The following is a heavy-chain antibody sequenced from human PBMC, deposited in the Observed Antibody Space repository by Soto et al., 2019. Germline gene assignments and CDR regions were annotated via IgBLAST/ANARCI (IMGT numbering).Heavy chain of an antibody. CDR3: ARDAVNTRGFPFSDF. J-gene: IGHJ4*02. D-gene: IGHD3-22*01. V-gene: IGHV3-30-3*01. Sequence: QVRMVESGGGVAQPGKSLRLSCAASGFAFTSHALHRVRQATGKWLEWVALISNDGGKQQYAESVEGRFTVSRDSSRNTLDLQLNSLIPEDTAGYFCARDAVNTRGFPFSDFWGQGKLVTVSS. CDR1: GFAFTSHA. CDR2: ISNDGGKQ.